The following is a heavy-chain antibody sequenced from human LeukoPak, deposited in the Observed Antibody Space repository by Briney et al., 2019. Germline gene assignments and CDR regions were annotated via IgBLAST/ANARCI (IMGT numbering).Heavy chain of an antibody. J-gene: IGHJ4*02. V-gene: IGHV1-2*06. D-gene: IGHD1-14*01. CDR1: GYTFTGYY. CDR3: ARLDGTGRSQIMIDY. Sequence: ASVKVSCKASGYTFTGYYIHWVRQALGQGLEWMGRINPNSGGTNSAQKFQGRVTMTWDTSVNTAYLELGSLRSDDTAVYYCARLDGTGRSQIMIDYWGQGTLVTVSS. CDR2: INPNSGGT.